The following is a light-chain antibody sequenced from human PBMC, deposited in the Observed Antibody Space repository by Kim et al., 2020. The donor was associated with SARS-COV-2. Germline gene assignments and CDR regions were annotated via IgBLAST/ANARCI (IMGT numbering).Light chain of an antibody. CDR2: QDS. V-gene: IGLV3-1*01. CDR1: KLGDKY. J-gene: IGLJ3*02. Sequence: SSELTQPPSVSMSPGQTASITCSGDKLGDKYACWYQQKPGQSPVLVIYQDSKRPSGIPERFSGSNSGNTATLTISGTQAMDEADYYCQAWDSSTWVFGGGTQLTVL. CDR3: QAWDSSTWV.